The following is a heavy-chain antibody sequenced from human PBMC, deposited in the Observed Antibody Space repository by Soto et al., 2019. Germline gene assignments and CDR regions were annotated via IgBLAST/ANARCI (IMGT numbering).Heavy chain of an antibody. D-gene: IGHD6-13*01. J-gene: IGHJ4*01. CDR1: GGSINSFGHY. CDR2: IYYSGGT. CDR3: ARFGAAAAHDDN. V-gene: IGHV4-31*03. Sequence: SETLSLTCSVSGGSINSFGHYWSWIRQHPGKGLEWIGYIYYSGGTYYNPSLEPRLNISFDMSKSQVYLQLTSVTAADTAVYYCARFGAAAAHDDNWGRGVLVTVSS.